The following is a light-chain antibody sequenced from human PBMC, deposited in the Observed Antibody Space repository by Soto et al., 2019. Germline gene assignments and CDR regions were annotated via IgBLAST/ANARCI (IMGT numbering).Light chain of an antibody. CDR1: QSISSW. CDR3: QQYNTYWT. CDR2: KAS. Sequence: DIQLTQSPSTLSASVGDGVTITCRASQSISSWLAWYQQKPGKAPKLLIYKASSLESGVPSRFSGSGSGTEFTLTISSLQRGDAATYYCQQYNTYWTFCQGTKGDIK. J-gene: IGKJ1*01. V-gene: IGKV1-5*03.